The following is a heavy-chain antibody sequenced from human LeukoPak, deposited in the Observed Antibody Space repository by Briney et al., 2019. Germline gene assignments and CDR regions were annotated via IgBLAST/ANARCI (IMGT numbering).Heavy chain of an antibody. V-gene: IGHV3-9*01. CDR2: INWNSGNI. D-gene: IGHD5-12*01. CDR1: GFTFDDYA. CDR3: ARGLRLPSPFDI. J-gene: IGHJ3*02. Sequence: GGSLRLSCAASGFTFDDYAMHWVRQAPGKGLEWVSAINWNSGNIGYADSVKGRFTISRDNAKNSLYLQMNSLRAEDTAVYYCARGLRLPSPFDIWGQGTMVTVSS.